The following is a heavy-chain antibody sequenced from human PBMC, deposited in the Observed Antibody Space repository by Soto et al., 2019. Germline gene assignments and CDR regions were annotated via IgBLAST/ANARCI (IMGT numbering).Heavy chain of an antibody. CDR1: GLTFSSYD. J-gene: IGHJ4*02. D-gene: IGHD1-1*01. CDR3: AKESPAGNPNPWIDS. V-gene: IGHV3-23*01. Sequence: GPLRLSCAASGLTFSSYDKGWFNQAPGKGLVGVSAISESRPRTYYADSVKGQFTISRDNSKSTVYAQMNTLTAEDTAVYYCAKESPAGNPNPWIDSWGQGT. CDR2: ISESRPRT.